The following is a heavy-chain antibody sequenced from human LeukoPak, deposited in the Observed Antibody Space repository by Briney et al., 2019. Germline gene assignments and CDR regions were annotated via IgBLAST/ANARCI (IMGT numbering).Heavy chain of an antibody. V-gene: IGHV3-7*03. CDR2: IKQDGSEK. J-gene: IGHJ4*02. CDR3: AKDGPGGWYFDS. CDR1: GFTFTNYW. D-gene: IGHD6-19*01. Sequence: GGSLRLSCAASGFTFTNYWMCWVRQAPGKGLEWVANIKQDGSEKHYVDSVNGRFTISRDSAKDSLYLQMNSLRAEDTAVYYCAKDGPGGWYFDSWGQGTPVTVSS.